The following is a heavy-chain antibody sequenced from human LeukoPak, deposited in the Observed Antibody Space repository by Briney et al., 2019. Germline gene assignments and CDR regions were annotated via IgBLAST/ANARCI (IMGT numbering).Heavy chain of an antibody. V-gene: IGHV3-23*01. CDR3: ARGPFYDSSGYPYYYYGMDV. D-gene: IGHD3-22*01. CDR1: GFTFSSYA. J-gene: IGHJ6*02. CDR2: ISGSGGNT. Sequence: PGGSLRLSCAASGFTFSSYAMSWVRQAPGKGLEWVSAISGSGGNTYYADSVKGRFTISRDNAKNSLYLQMNSLRAEDTAVYYCARGPFYDSSGYPYYYYGMDVWGQGTTVTVSS.